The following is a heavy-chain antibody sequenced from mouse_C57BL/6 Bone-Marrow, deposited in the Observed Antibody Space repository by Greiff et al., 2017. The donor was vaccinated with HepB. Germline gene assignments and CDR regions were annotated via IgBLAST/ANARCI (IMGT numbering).Heavy chain of an antibody. V-gene: IGHV1-26*01. J-gene: IGHJ2*01. Sequence: DVHLVESGPELVKPGASVKISCKASGYTFTDYYMNWVKQSHGKSLEWIGDINPNNGGTSYNQKFKGKATLTVDKSSSTAYMELRSLTSEDSAVYYCARRDGSMYYFDYWGQGTTLTVSS. CDR1: GYTFTDYY. CDR2: INPNNGGT. CDR3: ARRDGSMYYFDY. D-gene: IGHD2-3*01.